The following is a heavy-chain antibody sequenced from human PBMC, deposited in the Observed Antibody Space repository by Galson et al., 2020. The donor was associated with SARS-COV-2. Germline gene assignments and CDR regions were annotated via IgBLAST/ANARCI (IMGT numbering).Heavy chain of an antibody. V-gene: IGHV3-23*01. Sequence: GGSLRLSCAASGFTFSNCAMSWVRQAPGKGLEWVSGISGSGSDTYYADFVKGRFTISRDNSKNTLDLQMNNLRAEDTAIYFCARAGYQLYSSGWYEEFYFDYWGQGTLLTVSS. D-gene: IGHD6-19*01. CDR1: GFTFSNCA. CDR2: ISGSGSDT. CDR3: ARAGYQLYSSGWYEEFYFDY. J-gene: IGHJ4*02.